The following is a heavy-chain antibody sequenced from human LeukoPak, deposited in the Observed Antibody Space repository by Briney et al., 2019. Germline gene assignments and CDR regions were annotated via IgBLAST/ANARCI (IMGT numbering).Heavy chain of an antibody. J-gene: IGHJ6*02. Sequence: GRSLRLSCAASGFTFSSYAMHWVRQAPGKGLEWVAVISYDGSNKYYADSVKGRFTISRDNSKNTLYLQMNSLRAEDTAVYYCARGEGRGYSFFYYYYGMDVWGQGTTVTVSS. CDR1: GFTFSSYA. D-gene: IGHD5-18*01. CDR3: ARGEGRGYSFFYYYYGMDV. V-gene: IGHV3-30*04. CDR2: ISYDGSNK.